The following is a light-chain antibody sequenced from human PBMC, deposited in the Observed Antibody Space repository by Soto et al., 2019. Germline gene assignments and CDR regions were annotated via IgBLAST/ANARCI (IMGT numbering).Light chain of an antibody. CDR2: DVN. CDR1: SSDVGVYNY. CDR3: ISYAGSSIWV. J-gene: IGLJ3*02. Sequence: QSALTQPPSASGSPGQSVTISCTGTSSDVGVYNYVSWYQQHPGKAPKLMIYDVNKRPSGVPDRFSGSKSGNTASLTVSGLQAEDEADYYCISYAGSSIWVFGGGTQLTVL. V-gene: IGLV2-8*01.